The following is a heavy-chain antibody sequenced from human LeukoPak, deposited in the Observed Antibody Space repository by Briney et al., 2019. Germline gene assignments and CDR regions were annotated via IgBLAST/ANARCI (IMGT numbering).Heavy chain of an antibody. V-gene: IGHV1-2*02. CDR1: GYTFTGNH. CDR3: ARGGSTDSIHSCGGNCYFLDY. Sequence: VASVKVSCKASGYTFTGNHMHWVRQAPGQGLEWMGWINPNSGSTNYAQKFQGRVIMTRDTSISTAYMERSRLGSDDTAVYYCARGGSTDSIHSCGGNCYFLDYWGQGTLVTVSS. D-gene: IGHD2-21*02. J-gene: IGHJ4*02. CDR2: INPNSGST.